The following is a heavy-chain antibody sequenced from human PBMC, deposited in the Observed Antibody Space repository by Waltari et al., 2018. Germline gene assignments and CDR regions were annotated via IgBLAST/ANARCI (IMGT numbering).Heavy chain of an antibody. J-gene: IGHJ4*02. Sequence: EVQLVESGGGLVKPGGSLRLSCAASGFTFSSYSMNWVRQAQGKGRGWASDSSSRSSYRDYADPVKGRFTISRDNAKNSLYLQMNSLRAEDTAVYYCASGTSDWGQGTLVTVSS. V-gene: IGHV3-21*01. CDR1: GFTFSSYS. CDR3: ASGTSD. D-gene: IGHD1-7*01. CDR2: SSSRSSYR.